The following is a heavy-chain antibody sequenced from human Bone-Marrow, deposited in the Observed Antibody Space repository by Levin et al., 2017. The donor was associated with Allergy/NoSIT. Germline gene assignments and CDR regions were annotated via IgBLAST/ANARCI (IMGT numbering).Heavy chain of an antibody. CDR3: ARHKTRAHYYDSTGGAFDI. CDR2: IYYSGST. V-gene: IGHV4-39*01. Sequence: SQTLSLTCTVSGVSISSSSYYWGWIRQPPGKGLEWIGSIYYSGSTYYNPSLKSRVTISVDTSKNQFSLKLSSVTAAETAVYYCARHKTRAHYYDSTGGAFDIWGQGTMVTVSS. D-gene: IGHD3-22*01. CDR1: GVSISSSSYY. J-gene: IGHJ3*02.